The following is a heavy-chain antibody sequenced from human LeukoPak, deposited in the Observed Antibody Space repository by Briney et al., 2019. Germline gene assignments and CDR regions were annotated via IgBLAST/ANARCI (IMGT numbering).Heavy chain of an antibody. J-gene: IGHJ3*02. CDR3: ARGGSYLSAFDI. CDR1: GFTFTRHY. CDR2: IHPNEKQT. D-gene: IGHD1-26*01. V-gene: IGHV3-7*03. Sequence: SGGSLRLSCTASGFTFTRHYMSWVRQAPGKGLEWVAKIHPNEKQTYYVDSMKGRFTISRDNSKNTLYLQMNSLRGEDTAVYYCARGGSYLSAFDIWGQGTMVTVSS.